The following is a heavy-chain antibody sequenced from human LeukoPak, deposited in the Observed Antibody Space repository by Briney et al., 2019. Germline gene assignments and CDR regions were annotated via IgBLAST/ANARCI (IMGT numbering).Heavy chain of an antibody. CDR3: ARHYGDYYYYYMDV. V-gene: IGHV3-23*01. Sequence: PGGSLRLSCAAPGFTFSSYGMSWVRQAPGKGLEWVSAISGSGGSIYYADSVKGRFTISRDISKNTLYLQMNSLRVEDTAVYYCARHYGDYYYYYMDVWGKGTTVTVSS. CDR2: ISGSGGSI. J-gene: IGHJ6*03. D-gene: IGHD4-17*01. CDR1: GFTFSSYG.